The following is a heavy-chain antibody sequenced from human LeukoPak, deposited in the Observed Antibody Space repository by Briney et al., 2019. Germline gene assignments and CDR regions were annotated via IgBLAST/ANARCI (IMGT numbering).Heavy chain of an antibody. V-gene: IGHV4-61*01. CDR3: ARVLAAAGWFDP. CDR2: SYWSGST. J-gene: IGHJ5*02. CDR1: GGSVSRGSYY. Sequence: SETLSLTCTVSGGSVSRGSYYWNWLRQPPGKGLEWSGYSYWSGSTTYNPSLKSRVTISVDTSKNQFSLKLSSVTAADTAVYYCARVLAAAGWFDPWGQGTLVTVSS. D-gene: IGHD6-13*01.